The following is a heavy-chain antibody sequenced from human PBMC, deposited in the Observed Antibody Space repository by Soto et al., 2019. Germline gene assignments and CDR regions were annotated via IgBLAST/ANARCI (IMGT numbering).Heavy chain of an antibody. CDR1: GFNFGRYG. V-gene: IGHV3-30*03. J-gene: IGHJ6*01. Sequence: PGWVLRVSFADSGFNFGRYGMHRGRQDPVQGVGWVAVISYDGSNKYYAESVKGRFNISRENSKNTLYMQMNSLRAEDTAVYYCARDGGNVTIVDYYYYGMDVWGQGTTVPVSS. CDR2: ISYDGSNK. CDR3: ARDGGNVTIVDYYYYGMDV. D-gene: IGHD2-15*01.